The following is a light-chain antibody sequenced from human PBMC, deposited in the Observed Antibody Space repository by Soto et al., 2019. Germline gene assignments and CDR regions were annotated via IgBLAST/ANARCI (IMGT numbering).Light chain of an antibody. CDR2: AAS. CDR3: QQLYNYPIT. Sequence: IQLTQSPSSLSASVGDRVTITCRASQGISSFLAWYQQKAGEAPKLLIYAASTLISGIPSRFRGSGFGTDFTLTISSLQPEDFATYYCQQLYNYPITFGQGTRLEIK. V-gene: IGKV1-9*01. CDR1: QGISSF. J-gene: IGKJ5*01.